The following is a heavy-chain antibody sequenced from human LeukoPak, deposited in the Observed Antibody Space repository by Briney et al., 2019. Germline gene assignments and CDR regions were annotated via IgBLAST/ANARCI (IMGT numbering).Heavy chain of an antibody. V-gene: IGHV1-18*01. CDR3: ASLVGAPILDH. J-gene: IGHJ4*02. CDR2: ISAYNGNT. Sequence: ASVKVSCKASGYTFTSYCISWVRQAPGQGLEWMGWISAYNGNTKYAQKFQGRVTMTTDTSTSTAYMELRSLRSDYTALYYCASLVGAPILDHWGQGTLVTVSS. CDR1: GYTFTSYC. D-gene: IGHD1-26*01.